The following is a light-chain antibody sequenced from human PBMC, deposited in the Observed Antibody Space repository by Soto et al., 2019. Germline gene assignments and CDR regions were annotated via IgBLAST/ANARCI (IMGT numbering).Light chain of an antibody. Sequence: DIVMTQSPATLSVSPGERATLSFRASQSVSNNLAWYQQKRGQAPSLLISGASTRATGIPARFSGSGSGTEFTLTISSLQSEDFALYYCQQYYNWPGTFGQGTKVDIK. CDR1: QSVSNN. CDR2: GAS. J-gene: IGKJ1*01. CDR3: QQYYNWPGT. V-gene: IGKV3-15*01.